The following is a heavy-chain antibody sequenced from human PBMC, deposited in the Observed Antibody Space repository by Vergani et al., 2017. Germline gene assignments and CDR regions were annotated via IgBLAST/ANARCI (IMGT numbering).Heavy chain of an antibody. CDR2: ISWNSSAV. V-gene: IGHV3-9*03. CDR3: ARDRGDWRYSRYFYNYYMDV. CDR1: GITFWKFG. D-gene: IGHD2-8*02. J-gene: IGHJ6*03. Sequence: EVDLVESGGGLAQPGGSLRLSCEASGITFWKFGMHWVRQGPGKGLEWVSGISWNSSAVDYADSVRGRFTISRDNAKNSLFLEMNSLRVEDMAVYYCARDRGDWRYSRYFYNYYMDVWGKGTTVTVSS.